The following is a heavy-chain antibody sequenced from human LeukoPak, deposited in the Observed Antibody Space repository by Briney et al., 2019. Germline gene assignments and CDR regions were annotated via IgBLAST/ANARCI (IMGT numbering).Heavy chain of an antibody. CDR3: ARGAYSSGWLDY. V-gene: IGHV3-23*01. J-gene: IGHJ4*02. D-gene: IGHD6-19*01. CDR2: ISASGGST. Sequence: GGSLRLSCAASGFTFSSSAMSWVRQVPGKGLEWVSGISASGGSTYYADSVRGRFTISRDNSKNTLYLQMNSLRAEDTAVYYCARGAYSSGWLDYWGQGTLVTVSS. CDR1: GFTFSSSA.